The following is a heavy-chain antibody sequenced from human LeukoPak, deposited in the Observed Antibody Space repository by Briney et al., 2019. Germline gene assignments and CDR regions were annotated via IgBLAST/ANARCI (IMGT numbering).Heavy chain of an antibody. D-gene: IGHD6-19*01. CDR1: GGTFSSYA. Sequence: GSSVKVSCKASGGTFSSYAISWVRQAPGQGLEWMGRIIPILGIANYAQKFQGRVTITADKSTSTAYMELSSLRSEDTAVYYCARDHRLGEYGSGSSPNWYFDLWGRGTLVTVSS. V-gene: IGHV1-69*04. CDR3: ARDHRLGEYGSGSSPNWYFDL. CDR2: IIPILGIA. J-gene: IGHJ2*01.